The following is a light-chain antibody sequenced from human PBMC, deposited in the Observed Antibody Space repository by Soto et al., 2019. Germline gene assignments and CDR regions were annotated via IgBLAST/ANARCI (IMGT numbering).Light chain of an antibody. V-gene: IGKV1-39*01. CDR3: QQSYSTPQT. CDR1: QSIRGY. Sequence: DVQMTQSPSSLPASVGDRVTVTCWASQSIRGYLNWYQHKPGTAPKLLIYAASSLQSGVPSRFRGSGSGTDFTLTISSLQPEDFATYYCQQSYSTPQTFGQGTKVDIK. CDR2: AAS. J-gene: IGKJ1*01.